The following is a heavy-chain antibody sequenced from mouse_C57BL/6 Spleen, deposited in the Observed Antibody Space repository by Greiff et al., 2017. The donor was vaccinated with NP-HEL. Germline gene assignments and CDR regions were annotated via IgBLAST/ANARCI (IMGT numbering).Heavy chain of an antibody. J-gene: IGHJ1*03. D-gene: IGHD2-12*01. V-gene: IGHV1-64*01. Sequence: QVQLQQPGAELVKPGASVKLSCKASGYTFTSYWMHWVKQRPGQGLEWIGMIHPNSGSTNYNEKFKSKATLTVDKSSSTAYMQLSSLTSEDSAVYYCARSPYDWYFDAWGTRTTVTVSS. CDR3: ARSPYDWYFDA. CDR2: IHPNSGST. CDR1: GYTFTSYW.